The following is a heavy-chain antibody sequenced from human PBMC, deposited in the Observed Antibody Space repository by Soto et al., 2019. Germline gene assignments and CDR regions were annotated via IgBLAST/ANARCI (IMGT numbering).Heavy chain of an antibody. V-gene: IGHV3-21*01. CDR1: GFTFSSYS. Sequence: EVQLLESGGGPVKPGGSLRLSCAASGFTFSSYSMNWVRQAPGKGLEWVSSISSSSSYIYYADSVKGRFTISRDNAKNSLYLQMNSLRAEDTAVYYCARGEGELLSFDYWGQGTLVTVSS. D-gene: IGHD1-26*01. J-gene: IGHJ4*02. CDR2: ISSSSSYI. CDR3: ARGEGELLSFDY.